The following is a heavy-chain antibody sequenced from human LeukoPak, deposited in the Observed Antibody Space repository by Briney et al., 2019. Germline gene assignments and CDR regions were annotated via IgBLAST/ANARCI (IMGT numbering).Heavy chain of an antibody. CDR3: ARANVDTAITIDY. D-gene: IGHD5-18*01. CDR1: GYTFTCYY. CDR2: INPNSGGT. Sequence: ASVKVSCKASGYTFTCYYMHWVRQAPGQGLEWMGWINPNSGGTNYAQKFQGRVTMTRDTSISTAYMELGRLRSDDTAVYYCARANVDTAITIDYWGQGTLVTVSS. J-gene: IGHJ4*02. V-gene: IGHV1-2*02.